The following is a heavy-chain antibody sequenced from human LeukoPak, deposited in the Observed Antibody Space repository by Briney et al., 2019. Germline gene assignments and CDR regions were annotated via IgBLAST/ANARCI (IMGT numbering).Heavy chain of an antibody. V-gene: IGHV3-7*01. Sequence: GGCLRLSCAASGFTFSSYRMSWVRRAPGNGLEWVANIKQDGSEKYYVDSVKGRFTISRDNAKNSLYLQMNSLRAEDTAVYYCASYYSYYHVMDVWGQGTTVTVSS. CDR1: GFTFSSYR. CDR3: ASYYSYYHVMDV. CDR2: IKQDGSEK. J-gene: IGHJ6*02.